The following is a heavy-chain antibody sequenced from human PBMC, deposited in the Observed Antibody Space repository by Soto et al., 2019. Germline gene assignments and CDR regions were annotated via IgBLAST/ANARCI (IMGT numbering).Heavy chain of an antibody. J-gene: IGHJ5*02. V-gene: IGHV2-5*02. Sequence: GLDLEWLALIYWDDDKRYSPSLKSRLTITKDTSKNQVVLTMTNMDPVDTATYYCAHRYYNFWSGYDWFDPWGQGTLVTVSS. D-gene: IGHD3-3*01. CDR2: IYWDDDK. CDR3: AHRYYNFWSGYDWFDP.